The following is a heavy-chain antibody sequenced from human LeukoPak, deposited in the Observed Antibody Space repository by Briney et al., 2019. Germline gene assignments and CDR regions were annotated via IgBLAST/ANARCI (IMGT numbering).Heavy chain of an antibody. D-gene: IGHD4-11*01. CDR3: ALQFYHYYGMDV. CDR1: GGSFSGYY. V-gene: IGHV4-34*01. J-gene: IGHJ6*02. CDR2: INHSGST. Sequence: SETLSLTCAVYGGSFSGYYWSWIRQPPGKGLEWIGEINHSGSTNYNPSLKSRVTMSVDTSKNQFSLKLSSVTAADTAVYYCALQFYHYYGMDVWGQGTTVTVSS.